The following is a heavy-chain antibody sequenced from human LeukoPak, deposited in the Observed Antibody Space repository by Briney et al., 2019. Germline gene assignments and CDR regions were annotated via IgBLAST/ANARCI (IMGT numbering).Heavy chain of an antibody. CDR3: ARVAYCGGDCYSFGQFDY. Sequence: SETLSLTCAVYGGSFSGYYWSWIRQPPGKGLERIGEINHSGSTNYNPSLKSRVTISVDTSKNQFSLKLSSVTAADTAVYYCARVAYCGGDCYSFGQFDYWGQGTLVTVSS. J-gene: IGHJ4*02. V-gene: IGHV4-34*01. CDR1: GGSFSGYY. D-gene: IGHD2-21*02. CDR2: INHSGST.